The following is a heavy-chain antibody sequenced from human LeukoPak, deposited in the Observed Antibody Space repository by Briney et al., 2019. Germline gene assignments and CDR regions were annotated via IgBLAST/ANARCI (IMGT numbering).Heavy chain of an antibody. D-gene: IGHD2-15*01. CDR2: IIPIFGTA. J-gene: IGHJ4*02. V-gene: IGHV1-69*05. CDR3: AICSGGSCFYHDY. Sequence: ASVKVSCKASGGTFSSYAISWVRQAPGQGLEWMGGIIPIFGTANYAQKFQGRVTITTDESTSTAYMELSSLRSEDTAAYYCAICSGGSCFYHDYWGQGTLVTVSS. CDR1: GGTFSSYA.